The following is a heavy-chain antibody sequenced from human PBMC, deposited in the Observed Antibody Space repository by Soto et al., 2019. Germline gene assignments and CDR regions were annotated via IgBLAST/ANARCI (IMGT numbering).Heavy chain of an antibody. J-gene: IGHJ6*03. CDR1: GGSISSYY. Sequence: SETLSLTCTVSGGSISSYYWSWIRQPPGKGLEWIGYIYYSGSTNYNPSLKSRVTISVDTSKNQFSLKLSSVTAADTAVYYCARETSYYDFWSGYESPHYYMDVWGKGTTVTVSS. CDR2: IYYSGST. CDR3: ARETSYYDFWSGYESPHYYMDV. D-gene: IGHD3-3*01. V-gene: IGHV4-59*01.